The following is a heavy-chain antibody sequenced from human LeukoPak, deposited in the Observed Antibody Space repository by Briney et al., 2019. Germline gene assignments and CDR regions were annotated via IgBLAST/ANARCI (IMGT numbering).Heavy chain of an antibody. CDR1: GFTFTSYE. CDR3: ARDQRANDYGDYDLGPYGMDV. V-gene: IGHV3-7*05. CDR2: IKQDGSEK. Sequence: PGGSLRLSCAASGFTFTSYEMNWVRQAPGKGLEWVANIKQDGSEKYYVDPVKGRFTISRDNAKNSLYLQMNSLRAEDTAVYYCARDQRANDYGDYDLGPYGMDVWGQGTTVTVSS. D-gene: IGHD4-17*01. J-gene: IGHJ6*02.